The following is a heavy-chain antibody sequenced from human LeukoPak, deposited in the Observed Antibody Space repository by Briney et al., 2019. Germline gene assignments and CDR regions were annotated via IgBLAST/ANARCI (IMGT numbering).Heavy chain of an antibody. V-gene: IGHV5-51*01. Sequence: GESRKISCKGSGYSFTSYWIGWVRQMPGKGLEWMGIIYPGDSDTRYSPSFQGQVTISADKSISTAYLQWSSLKASDTAMYYCARTVSTSSWYPYYFDYWGQGTLVTVSS. CDR1: GYSFTSYW. CDR3: ARTVSTSSWYPYYFDY. J-gene: IGHJ4*02. CDR2: IYPGDSDT. D-gene: IGHD6-13*01.